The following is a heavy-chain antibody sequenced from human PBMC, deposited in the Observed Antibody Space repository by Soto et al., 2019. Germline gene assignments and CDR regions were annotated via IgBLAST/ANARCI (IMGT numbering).Heavy chain of an antibody. V-gene: IGHV4-39*01. Sequence: KTSETLSLTCTVSGVSISSSNFYWGWIRQPPGKGLEWIGNIYYTGSTYYNPSLKSRVAMSIDTSKNQFSLKLSSVTAADTAVYFCARLFYDSSEHFDYWGQGTLVTVSS. J-gene: IGHJ4*02. CDR3: ARLFYDSSEHFDY. CDR1: GVSISSSNFY. D-gene: IGHD3-22*01. CDR2: IYYTGST.